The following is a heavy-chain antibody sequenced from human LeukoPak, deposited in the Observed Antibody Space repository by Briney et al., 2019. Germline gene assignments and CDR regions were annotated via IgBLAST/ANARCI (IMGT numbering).Heavy chain of an antibody. CDR2: INPDSGDT. V-gene: IGHV1-2*02. Sequence: ASVKVSCEASGYTFTAYYIHWVRQAPGQGLEWMGWINPDSGDTNYAQKFQGRVTMTRDTSISTAFMELSRLRSDDTAVYYCAREPHARPHIVGATGGVDYWGQGTLVTVSS. D-gene: IGHD1-26*01. CDR1: GYTFTAYY. J-gene: IGHJ4*02. CDR3: AREPHARPHIVGATGGVDY.